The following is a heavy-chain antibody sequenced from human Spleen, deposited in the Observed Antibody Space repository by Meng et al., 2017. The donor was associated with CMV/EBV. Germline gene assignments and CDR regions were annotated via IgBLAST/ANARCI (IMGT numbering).Heavy chain of an antibody. CDR3: ARTPMTTVTTRGGDWFDP. J-gene: IGHJ5*02. CDR1: YTFTSYG. CDR2: ISAYNGNT. D-gene: IGHD4-11*01. Sequence: YTFTSYGISWVRQAPGQGLEWMGWISAYNGNTNYAQKLQGRVTMTTDTSTSTAYMELRSLRSDDTAVYYCARTPMTTVTTRGGDWFDPWGQGTLVTVSS. V-gene: IGHV1-18*01.